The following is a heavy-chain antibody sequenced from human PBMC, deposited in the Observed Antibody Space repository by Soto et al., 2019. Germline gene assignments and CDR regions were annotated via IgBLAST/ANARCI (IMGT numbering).Heavy chain of an antibody. V-gene: IGHV4-61*01. Sequence: LSLTCTVSGGSVSSGSYYWSWIRQPPGKGLEWIGYIYYSGTTSFFPSYNPSLRSRVTISEDTSKNQFSLKLLSVTTADTAVYFCAASEASSRNLAPYYLDFWGQGTLVTVSS. J-gene: IGHJ4*02. CDR2: IYYSGTT. CDR1: GGSVSSGSYY. CDR3: AASEASSRNLAPYYLDF. D-gene: IGHD6-13*01.